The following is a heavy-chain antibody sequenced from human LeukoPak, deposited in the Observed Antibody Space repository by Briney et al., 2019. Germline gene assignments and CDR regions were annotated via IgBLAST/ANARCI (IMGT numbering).Heavy chain of an antibody. V-gene: IGHV4-59*08. J-gene: IGHJ6*03. CDR2: IYNSGST. CDR3: VRQGRSGSNHNYSYYYMDV. Sequence: SETLSLTCTVSGASISSSYWNWIWQPPGKGPGWIGYIYNSGSTNYSPSLKSRVTISVDSSKNQFSLKLTSVTAADTAIYCVRQGRSGSNHNYSYYYMDVGGKGTSVTVSS. D-gene: IGHD1-14*01. CDR1: GASISSSY.